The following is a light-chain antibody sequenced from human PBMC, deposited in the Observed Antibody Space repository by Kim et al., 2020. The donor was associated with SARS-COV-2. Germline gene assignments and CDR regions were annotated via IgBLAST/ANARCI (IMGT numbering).Light chain of an antibody. CDR2: AAS. CDR1: QSVSSAY. CDR3: QQYNKV. J-gene: IGKJ1*01. Sequence: LVLTQSPGTLSLSPGDRATLSCRSSQSVSSAYLAWYQQRPGQAPRLLIYAASSRATGIPDRFSGSGSGTDFTLTISRLEPEDFGVYYCQQYNKVFGQGTKVDIK. V-gene: IGKV3-20*01.